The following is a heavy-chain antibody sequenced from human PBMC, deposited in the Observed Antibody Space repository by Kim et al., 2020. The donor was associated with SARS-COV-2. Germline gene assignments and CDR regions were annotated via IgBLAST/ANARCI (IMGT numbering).Heavy chain of an antibody. CDR3: ARFLATIINPYYFDY. Sequence: SETLSLTCTVSGGSISSGGYYWSWIRQHPGKGLEWIGYIYYSGSTSYNPSLKSRVTISVDTSKNQFSLKLSSVTAADTAVYYCARFLATIINPYYFDYWGQGTLVTVSS. D-gene: IGHD5-12*01. V-gene: IGHV4-31*03. CDR1: GGSISSGGYY. J-gene: IGHJ4*02. CDR2: IYYSGST.